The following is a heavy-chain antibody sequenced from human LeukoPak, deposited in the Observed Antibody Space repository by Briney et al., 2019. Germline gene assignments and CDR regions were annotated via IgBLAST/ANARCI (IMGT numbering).Heavy chain of an antibody. D-gene: IGHD6-19*01. J-gene: IGHJ4*02. V-gene: IGHV3-21*01. Sequence: KPGGSLRLSCAASGFTFITYSMHWVRQAPGKGLEWVSSISSSSGYIYYADSLKGRLTISRDNTENSLYLQMNSLRAEDTAVYYCAREGGAWSLDYWGQGTLVTVSS. CDR2: ISSSSGYI. CDR1: GFTFITYS. CDR3: AREGGAWSLDY.